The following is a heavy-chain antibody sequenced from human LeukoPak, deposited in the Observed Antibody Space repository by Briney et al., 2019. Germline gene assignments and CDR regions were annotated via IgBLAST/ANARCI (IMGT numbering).Heavy chain of an antibody. D-gene: IGHD6-13*01. J-gene: IGHJ4*02. CDR3: ARASSSWFDY. CDR1: GYTFTGYY. Sequence: ASVKVSCKASGYTFTGYYMHWVRQAPGQGLEWMGRINPNSGGTNYAQKFQGRVTMTRNTSISTAYMELSSLRSEDTAVYYCARASSSWFDYWGQGTLVTVSS. CDR2: INPNSGGT. V-gene: IGHV1-2*06.